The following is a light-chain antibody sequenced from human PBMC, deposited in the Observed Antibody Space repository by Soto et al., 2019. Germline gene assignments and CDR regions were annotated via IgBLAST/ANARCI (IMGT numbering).Light chain of an antibody. V-gene: IGLV2-23*01. CDR2: EGS. CDR3: CSDAGSSTSAVV. Sequence: QSALTQPASVSGSPGQSITISCTGTSSDVGSYNLVSWYQQHPGKAPKLMIYEGSKRPSGVSNRFSGSKSGNTASLTISGLQAEDEADYYCCSDAGSSTSAVVFGGGTELTVL. CDR1: SSDVGSYNL. J-gene: IGLJ2*01.